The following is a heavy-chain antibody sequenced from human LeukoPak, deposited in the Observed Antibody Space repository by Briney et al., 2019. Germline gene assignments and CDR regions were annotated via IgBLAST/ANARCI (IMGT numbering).Heavy chain of an antibody. V-gene: IGHV1-24*01. J-gene: IGHJ4*02. CDR2: FDPEDGET. Sequence: ASVKVSCKVSGYTLTELSMHWVRQAPGKGLEWMGGFDPEDGETIYAQKFQGRVTMTEDTSTDTAYMELSSLRSEDTAVYYCATEPKYYYDSSGYSPANFDYWGQGTLVTVSS. CDR3: ATEPKYYYDSSGYSPANFDY. CDR1: GYTLTELS. D-gene: IGHD3-22*01.